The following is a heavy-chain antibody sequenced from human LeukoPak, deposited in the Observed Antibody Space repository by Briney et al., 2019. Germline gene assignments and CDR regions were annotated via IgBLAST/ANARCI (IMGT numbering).Heavy chain of an antibody. CDR3: ARVTLVQNYFDY. CDR2: IIPIFGTA. V-gene: IGHV1-69*13. CDR1: GGTFSSYA. J-gene: IGHJ4*02. Sequence: ASVKVSCKASGGTFSSYAISWVRQAPGQGLEWMGGIIPIFGTANYAQKFQGRVTITADESTSTAYMELSSLRSEDTAVYYCARVTLVQNYFDYWGQGTLVTVSS. D-gene: IGHD2-2*01.